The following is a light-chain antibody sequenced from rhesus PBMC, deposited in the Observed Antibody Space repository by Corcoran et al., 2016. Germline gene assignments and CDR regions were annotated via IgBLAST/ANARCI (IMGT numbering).Light chain of an antibody. CDR1: QGISSN. CDR3: QQRNSNPFT. CDR2: YAN. J-gene: IGKJ3*01. Sequence: DIQMSQSPSSLSASVGDRVTITCRASQGISSNLNWYQQKPGKAPKLLIYYANRLASGVPSSFSGSGSGIEVTLPISSLQPEDFATYYCQQRNSNPFTFGPGTKLDIK. V-gene: IGKV1-32*02.